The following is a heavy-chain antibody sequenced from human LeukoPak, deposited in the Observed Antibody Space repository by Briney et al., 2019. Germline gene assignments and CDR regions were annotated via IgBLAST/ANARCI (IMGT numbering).Heavy chain of an antibody. J-gene: IGHJ5*02. CDR3: ARGLATRRYTLVWTIQIWFDP. D-gene: IGHD3/OR15-3a*01. CDR1: GYTFTSYD. CDR2: MNHNSGNT. Sequence: ASVKVSCKASGYTFTSYDINWVRQATGQGLEWMGWMNHNSGNTGYAQKFQGRVTMTRNTSISTAYMELSSLRSEDTAVYYCARGLATRRYTLVWTIQIWFDPWGQGTLVTVSS. V-gene: IGHV1-8*01.